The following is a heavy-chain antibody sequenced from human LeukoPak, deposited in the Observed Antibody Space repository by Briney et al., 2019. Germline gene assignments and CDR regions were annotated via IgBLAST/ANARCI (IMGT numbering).Heavy chain of an antibody. J-gene: IGHJ4*02. V-gene: IGHV4-59*08. D-gene: IGHD1/OR15-1a*01. CDR3: ARSIIGTRSKFDY. Sequence: PSETLSLTCTVSGGSISGYYWSWIRQPPGKGLEWIGYVYYSGSTNYNPSLKSRVTISVDTSKNHFSLELSSVTAADTAVYSCARSIIGTRSKFDYWGQGTLVTVSS. CDR2: VYYSGST. CDR1: GGSISGYY.